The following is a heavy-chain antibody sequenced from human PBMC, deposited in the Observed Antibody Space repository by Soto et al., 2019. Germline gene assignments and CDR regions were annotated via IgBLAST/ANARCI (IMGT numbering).Heavy chain of an antibody. J-gene: IGHJ6*02. CDR3: ARDSGAAESNQAYYYYGMDV. V-gene: IGHV1-69*13. CDR2: IIPIFGTA. CDR1: GGTFSSYA. Sequence: SVKVSCNASGGTFSSYAISWVRQAPGQGLEWMGGIIPIFGTANYAQKFQGRVTITADESTSTAYMELSSLRSEDTAVYYCARDSGAAESNQAYYYYGMDVWGHGTTATVSS. D-gene: IGHD6-13*01.